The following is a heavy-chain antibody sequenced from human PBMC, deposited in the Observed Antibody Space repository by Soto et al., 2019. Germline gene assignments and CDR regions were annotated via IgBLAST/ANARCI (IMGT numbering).Heavy chain of an antibody. CDR3: AREAAAGTLDY. D-gene: IGHD6-13*01. CDR1: GYTFTSYG. J-gene: IGHJ4*02. CDR2: ISAYNGNT. Sequence: QVQLVQSGAEVKKPGASVKVSCKASGYTFTSYGISWVRQAPGQGLEWLGWISAYNGNTNYAQKLQGRVTMTTDISMSTAYMELRSLRSYYSAVYYCAREAAAGTLDYWGQGTLVTVSS. V-gene: IGHV1-18*01.